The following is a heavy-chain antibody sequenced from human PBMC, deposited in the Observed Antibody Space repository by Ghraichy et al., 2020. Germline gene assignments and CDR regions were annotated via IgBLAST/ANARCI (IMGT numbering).Heavy chain of an antibody. CDR2: ISFDGSNK. Sequence: GSLRLSCAASGFIFSSYAMHWVRQAPGKGLVWVASISFDGSNKYYGDSVKGRFTISRDNSKNTVYLQMNSLTAEDTAAYYCNVEAVDSEDYYYGMDVWGQGTTVTVSS. CDR3: NVEAVDSEDYYYGMDV. CDR1: GFIFSSYA. V-gene: IGHV3-30*03. D-gene: IGHD3-9*01. J-gene: IGHJ6*02.